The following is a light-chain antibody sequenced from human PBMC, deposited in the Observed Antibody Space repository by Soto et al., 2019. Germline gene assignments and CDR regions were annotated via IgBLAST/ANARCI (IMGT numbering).Light chain of an antibody. CDR3: GSWDSSLSAYV. J-gene: IGLJ1*01. V-gene: IGLV1-51*01. CDR1: SSKSGGNS. CDR2: DDN. Sequence: QSVLTQPPSVSAAPGQKVTISCSRSSSKSGGNSLSWYPQLPGTAPKLPIYDDNKRPSGIPDRFSGSESGTSATLGITGLQTGDETDYYCGSWDSSLSAYVFGTGTKVTVL.